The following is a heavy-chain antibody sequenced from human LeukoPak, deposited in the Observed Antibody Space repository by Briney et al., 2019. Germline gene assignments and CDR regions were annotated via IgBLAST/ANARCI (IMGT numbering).Heavy chain of an antibody. CDR2: INHSGST. Sequence: SETLSLTCAVSGGSFSGYYWSWIRQPPGKGLEWIGEINHSGSTNYNPSLKSRVTISVDTSKNQFSLKLSSVTAADTAVYYCARLGIYDYIWGSYRYTAFDYWGQGTLVTVSS. V-gene: IGHV4-34*01. J-gene: IGHJ4*02. D-gene: IGHD3-16*02. CDR1: GGSFSGYY. CDR3: ARLGIYDYIWGSYRYTAFDY.